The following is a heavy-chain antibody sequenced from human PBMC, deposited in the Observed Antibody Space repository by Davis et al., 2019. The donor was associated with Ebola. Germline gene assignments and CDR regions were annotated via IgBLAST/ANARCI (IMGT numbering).Heavy chain of an antibody. CDR1: GDSVSNGIYY. Sequence: SETLSLTCTVSGDSVSNGIYYWSWIRQPPGKGLEWIGYIYYSGFTNYNPSLKSRATISVDTSKNQFSLKLSSVTAADTAVYYCARHHGGNSGYDLDYWGQGTLVTVSS. CDR2: IYYSGFT. J-gene: IGHJ4*02. CDR3: ARHHGGNSGYDLDY. V-gene: IGHV4-61*01. D-gene: IGHD5-12*01.